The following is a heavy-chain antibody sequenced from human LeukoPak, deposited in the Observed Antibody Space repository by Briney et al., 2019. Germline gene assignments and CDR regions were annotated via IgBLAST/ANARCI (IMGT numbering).Heavy chain of an antibody. Sequence: SVKVSCKASGGTFNRSAISWVGQAAGRGREWMEGIIPIFGTANYAQKFQGRVTITTDESTSTACMELSSLRSEDTAVYYCARGRITIFGVSPGYYYMYVSGKGTTVTASS. J-gene: IGHJ6*03. CDR1: GGTFNRSA. D-gene: IGHD3-3*01. CDR2: IIPIFGTA. V-gene: IGHV1-69*05. CDR3: ARGRITIFGVSPGYYYMYV.